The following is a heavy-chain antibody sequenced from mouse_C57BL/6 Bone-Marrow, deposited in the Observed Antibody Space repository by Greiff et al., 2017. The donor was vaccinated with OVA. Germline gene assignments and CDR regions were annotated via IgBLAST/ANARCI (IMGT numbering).Heavy chain of an antibody. V-gene: IGHV2-2*01. CDR1: GFSLTSYG. CDR2: IWSGGST. Sequence: QVQLKQSGPGLVQPSQSLSITCTVSGFSLTSYGVHWVRQSPGKGLEWLGVIWSGGSTDYNAAFISRLSISKDNSKSQVFFKMNSLQADDTAIYYCASFYGLSYWYFDVWGTGTTVTVSS. J-gene: IGHJ1*03. CDR3: ASFYGLSYWYFDV. D-gene: IGHD1-1*01.